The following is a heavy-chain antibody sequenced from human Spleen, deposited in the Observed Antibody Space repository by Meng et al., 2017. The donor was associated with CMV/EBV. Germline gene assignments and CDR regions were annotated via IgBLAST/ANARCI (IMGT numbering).Heavy chain of an antibody. V-gene: IGHV3-48*03. Sequence: GGSLRLSCAASGFTFSTYEMNWVRQAPGKGLEWVSYISSSGSTIYYADSVKGRFTISRDNAKNSLYLEMSSLRAEDTAVYYCARVPTGAAMAYYFDYWGQGTLVTVSS. CDR1: GFTFSTYE. CDR3: ARVPTGAAMAYYFDY. J-gene: IGHJ4*02. D-gene: IGHD5-18*01. CDR2: ISSSGSTI.